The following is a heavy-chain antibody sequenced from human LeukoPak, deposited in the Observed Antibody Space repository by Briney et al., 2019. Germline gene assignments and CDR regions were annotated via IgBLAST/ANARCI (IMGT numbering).Heavy chain of an antibody. Sequence: GASVKVSCKPSGYTFTSFGISWVRQAPGQGLEWMGWIGAYNGDTNYAQKFQGRVTMTTDTSTSTAYMELRSLRSDDTAVYYCARDLYCSSTSCYWYWFDPWGQGTLVTVSS. J-gene: IGHJ5*02. D-gene: IGHD2-2*01. CDR1: GYTFTSFG. V-gene: IGHV1-18*04. CDR2: IGAYNGDT. CDR3: ARDLYCSSTSCYWYWFDP.